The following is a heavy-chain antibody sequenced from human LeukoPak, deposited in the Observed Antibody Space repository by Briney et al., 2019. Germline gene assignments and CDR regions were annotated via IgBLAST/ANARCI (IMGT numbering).Heavy chain of an antibody. D-gene: IGHD2-15*01. Sequence: AGGSLRLSCAESGYTISSCGMPGLRQTPGKGLEWVAIIWSDGSNKYYADSVKGRFTISRDNSKKTLYLQMNSLRAEDTAVYYCSQGSARYSWGFKYWGQGTLATVSS. CDR3: SQGSARYSWGFKY. CDR1: GYTISSCG. CDR2: IWSDGSNK. V-gene: IGHV3-33*01. J-gene: IGHJ4*02.